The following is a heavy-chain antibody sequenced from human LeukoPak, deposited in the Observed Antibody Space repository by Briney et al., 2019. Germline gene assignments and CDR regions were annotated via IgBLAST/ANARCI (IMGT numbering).Heavy chain of an antibody. J-gene: IGHJ4*02. CDR1: GYIFSSYW. CDR2: IYPGGSDT. V-gene: IGHV5-51*01. D-gene: IGHD3-22*01. CDR3: ARHQYYYDSRGYYIDY. Sequence: GESLRISCKGFGYIFSSYWIGWVRQMPGKGLEWMGIIYPGGSDTRYSPSFQGQVTISADKSISTAYLQWNSLRASDTAMYYCARHQYYYDSRGYYIDYWGQGTLVTVSS.